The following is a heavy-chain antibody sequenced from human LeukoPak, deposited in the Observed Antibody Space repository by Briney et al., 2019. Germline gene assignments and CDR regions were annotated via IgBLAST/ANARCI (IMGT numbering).Heavy chain of an antibody. CDR2: INHSGST. Sequence: SETLSLTCAVYGGSFSGYYWSWIRQPPRKGLEWIGEINHSGSTNYNPSLKSRVTISVDTSKNQFSLKLSSVTAADTAVYYCAARGIAAAPGNYWGQGTLVTVSS. V-gene: IGHV4-34*01. CDR3: AARGIAAAPGNY. D-gene: IGHD6-13*01. J-gene: IGHJ4*02. CDR1: GGSFSGYY.